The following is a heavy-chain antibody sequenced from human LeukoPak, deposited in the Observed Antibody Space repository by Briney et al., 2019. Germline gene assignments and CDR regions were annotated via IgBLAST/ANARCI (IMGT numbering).Heavy chain of an antibody. J-gene: IGHJ3*02. V-gene: IGHV3-21*01. D-gene: IGHD3-16*02. CDR3: ARVPAGVIGMKDAFDI. CDR2: ISSSSSYI. Sequence: GGSLRLPCAASGFTFSSYEMNWVRQAPGKGLEWVSSISSSSSYIYYADSVKGRFTISRDNAKNSLYLQMNSLRAEDTAVYYCARVPAGVIGMKDAFDIWGQGTMVTVSS. CDR1: GFTFSSYE.